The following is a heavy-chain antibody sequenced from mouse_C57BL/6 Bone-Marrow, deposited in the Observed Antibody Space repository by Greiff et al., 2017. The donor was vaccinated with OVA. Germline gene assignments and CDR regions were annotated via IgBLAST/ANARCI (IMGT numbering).Heavy chain of an antibody. CDR1: GFNIKDDY. CDR2: IDPENGDT. D-gene: IGHD1-1*01. CDR3: ARRPLYYGSSYGWYFDV. V-gene: IGHV14-4*01. Sequence: VQLQQSGAELVRPGASVKLSCTASGFNIKDDYMHWVKQRPEQGLEWIGWIDPENGDTEYASQFQGKATITADTSSNTAYLQLSSLTSEDTAVYFCARRPLYYGSSYGWYFDVWGTGTTVTVSS. J-gene: IGHJ1*03.